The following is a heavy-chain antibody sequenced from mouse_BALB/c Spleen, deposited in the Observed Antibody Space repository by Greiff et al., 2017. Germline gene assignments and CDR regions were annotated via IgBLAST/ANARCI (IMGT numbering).Heavy chain of an antibody. CDR1: GFNFKDYY. CDR2: IDPENGDT. Sequence: VQLQQSGAELVRSGASVKLSCTASGFNFKDYYMHWVKQRPEQGLEWIGWIDPENGDTEYAPKFQGKATMTADTSSNTAYLQLSSLTSEDTAVYNCNAWGPPFAYGGQGTLVTVSA. V-gene: IGHV14-4*02. J-gene: IGHJ3*01. CDR3: NAWGPPFAY.